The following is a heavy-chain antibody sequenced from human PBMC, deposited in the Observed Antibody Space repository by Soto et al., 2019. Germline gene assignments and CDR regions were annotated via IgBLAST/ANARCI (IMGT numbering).Heavy chain of an antibody. Sequence: QVQLVQSGAEVKKPGASVKVSCKASGYTFTSYDISWVRQAPGQGLEWMGWISGYSGNTNYAQRLQGRVTMTTDTSSSTAYMELRSLRSDDTAVYYCAGESSSGWDFDYWGQGTLVTVSS. D-gene: IGHD6-19*01. CDR1: GYTFTSYD. V-gene: IGHV1-18*01. CDR2: ISGYSGNT. CDR3: AGESSSGWDFDY. J-gene: IGHJ4*02.